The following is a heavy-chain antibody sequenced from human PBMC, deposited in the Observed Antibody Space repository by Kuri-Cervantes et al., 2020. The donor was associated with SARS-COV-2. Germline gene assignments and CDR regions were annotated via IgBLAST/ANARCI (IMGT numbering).Heavy chain of an antibody. CDR1: GFTFSSYW. CDR3: ARNSGSAP. D-gene: IGHD1-26*01. Sequence: GGSLRLSCAASGFTFSSYWMSWVRQAPGKGLEWVANIKQDGSEKYYKDSLEGRFIISRDNAKNSLYLQMNSLRAEDTAVYDCARNSGSAPWGQGTLVTVSS. V-gene: IGHV3-7*01. J-gene: IGHJ5*02. CDR2: IKQDGSEK.